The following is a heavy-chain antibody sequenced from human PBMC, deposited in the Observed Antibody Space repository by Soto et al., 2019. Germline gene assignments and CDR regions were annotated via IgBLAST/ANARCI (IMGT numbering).Heavy chain of an antibody. J-gene: IGHJ6*02. CDR2: ISAYNGNT. CDR3: ARDGVYTATGYFYGMDV. Sequence: QVQLVQSGAEVKKPGASVKVSCKASGYTFTSYGISWVRQAPGQGLEWMGWISAYNGNTNYAQKLQGRVTMTTDTSTSTAYMALRSLRSDDTAVYYCARDGVYTATGYFYGMDVWGQGTTVTVSS. D-gene: IGHD5-18*01. V-gene: IGHV1-18*01. CDR1: GYTFTSYG.